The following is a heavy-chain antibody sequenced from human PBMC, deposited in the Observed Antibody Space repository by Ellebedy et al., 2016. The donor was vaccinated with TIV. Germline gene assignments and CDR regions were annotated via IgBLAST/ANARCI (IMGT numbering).Heavy chain of an antibody. V-gene: IGHV3-7*03. CDR2: IKEDGSEK. J-gene: IGHJ6*02. Sequence: GESLKISCAASGFTFSSYWMSWVRQAPGKGLEWVANIKEDGSEKYYVDSVKGRFTISRDNAKNSLYLQMNSLRVEDTALYYCARDAYPYAMDVWGQGTTVTVSS. D-gene: IGHD2-2*02. CDR3: ARDAYPYAMDV. CDR1: GFTFSSYW.